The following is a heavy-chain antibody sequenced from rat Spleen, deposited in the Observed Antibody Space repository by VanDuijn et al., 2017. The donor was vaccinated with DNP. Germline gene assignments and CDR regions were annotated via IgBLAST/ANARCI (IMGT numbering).Heavy chain of an antibody. V-gene: IGHV5S13*01. CDR3: ARDYYSSYIYHAMDA. J-gene: IGHJ4*01. CDR2: MSFDDRKT. CDR1: GFTFSDYV. D-gene: IGHD1-2*01. Sequence: EVQLVESGGGLVQPGRSLKLSCAASGFTFSDYVMAWVRQAPTKGLEWVASMSFDDRKTYYRDSVNVRFTISRDNAQNSQYLQMVSLRSEDTATYYCARDYYSSYIYHAMDAWGQGTSVTVSS.